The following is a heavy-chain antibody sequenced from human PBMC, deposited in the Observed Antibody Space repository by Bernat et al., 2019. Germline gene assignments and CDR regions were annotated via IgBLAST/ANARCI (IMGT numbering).Heavy chain of an antibody. J-gene: IGHJ4*02. CDR2: ISYDGSNK. CDR3: AKGVDS. Sequence: QVQLVESGGGVVQPGRSLRLSCAASGFTFSSYGMHWVRQAPGKGLEWVAVISYDGSNKYYADSVKGRFTISRDNSKNTLYLQMNSLRAEETAVYYCAKGVDSWGQGTLVTVSS. V-gene: IGHV3-30*18. CDR1: GFTFSSYG.